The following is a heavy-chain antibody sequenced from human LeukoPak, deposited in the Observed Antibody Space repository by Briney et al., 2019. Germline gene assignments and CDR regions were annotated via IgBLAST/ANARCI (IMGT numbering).Heavy chain of an antibody. Sequence: PGRSLRLSCAASGFTFSSYAMHWVRQAPGKGLEWVAVISYDGSNKYYADSVKGRFTISRDNSKNTLYLQMNSLRAEDTAVYYCARVRYSSSWYGGGYYFDYWGQGTLVTVSS. CDR1: GFTFSSYA. J-gene: IGHJ4*02. CDR3: ARVRYSSSWYGGGYYFDY. D-gene: IGHD6-13*01. V-gene: IGHV3-30*04. CDR2: ISYDGSNK.